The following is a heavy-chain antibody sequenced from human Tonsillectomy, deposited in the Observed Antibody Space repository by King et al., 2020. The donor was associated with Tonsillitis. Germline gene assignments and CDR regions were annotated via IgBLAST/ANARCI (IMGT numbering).Heavy chain of an antibody. CDR1: GFTFSSYG. D-gene: IGHD2-21*01. V-gene: IGHV3-30*18. J-gene: IGHJ6*02. Sequence: VQLVESGGGVVQPGRSLRLSCAASGFTFSSYGIHWVRQAPGKGLEWVAFISFDGSNKYYADSVKGRFTISRDNSQNTLYLQMNSLRAEDTAVYYCAKQFYPGGEYYYYGMNVWGQGTTVTVSS. CDR3: AKQFYPGGEYYYYGMNV. CDR2: ISFDGSNK.